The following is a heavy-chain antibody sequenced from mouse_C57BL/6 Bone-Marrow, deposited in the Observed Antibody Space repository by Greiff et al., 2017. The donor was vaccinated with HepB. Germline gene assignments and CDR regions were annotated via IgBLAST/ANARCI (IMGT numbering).Heavy chain of an antibody. CDR1: GFTFSSYA. V-gene: IGHV5-4*03. Sequence: EVNVVESGGGLVKPGGSLKLSCAASGFTFSSYAMSWVRQTPEKRLEWVATISDGGSYTYYPDNVKGRFTISRDNAKNNLYLQMSHLKSEDTAMYYCATGTSRWYFDVWGTGTTVTVSS. D-gene: IGHD4-1*01. CDR2: ISDGGSYT. CDR3: ATGTSRWYFDV. J-gene: IGHJ1*03.